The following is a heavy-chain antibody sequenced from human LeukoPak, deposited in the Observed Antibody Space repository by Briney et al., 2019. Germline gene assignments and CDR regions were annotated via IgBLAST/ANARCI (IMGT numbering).Heavy chain of an antibody. CDR3: ARCIAAAGDYYYGMDV. CDR2: IIPILGIA. D-gene: IGHD6-13*01. V-gene: IGHV1-69*04. Sequence: ASVKVSCKASGGTFSSYAISWVRQAPGQGLEWMGRIIPILGIANYAQKFQGRVTITADKSTSTAYMELSSLRSEDTAVYYCARCIAAAGDYYYGMDVWGQGTTVTVSS. J-gene: IGHJ6*02. CDR1: GGTFSSYA.